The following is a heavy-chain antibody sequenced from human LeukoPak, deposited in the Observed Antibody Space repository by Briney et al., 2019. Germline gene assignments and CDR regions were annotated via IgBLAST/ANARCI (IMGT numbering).Heavy chain of an antibody. CDR3: ARQLWFLDY. D-gene: IGHD5-18*01. CDR1: GGSISSSSYY. Sequence: PSETLSLTCTVSGGSISSSSYYWGWIRQPPGKGLEWIGSIYYSGSTYYNPSLKSRVTISVDASKNQFSLKLSSVTAADTAVYYCARQLWFLDYWGQGTLVTVSS. V-gene: IGHV4-39*01. CDR2: IYYSGST. J-gene: IGHJ4*02.